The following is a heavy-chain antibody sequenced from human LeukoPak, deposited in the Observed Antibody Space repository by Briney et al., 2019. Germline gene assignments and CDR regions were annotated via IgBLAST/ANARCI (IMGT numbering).Heavy chain of an antibody. D-gene: IGHD6-13*01. CDR1: GGSISSYY. CDR2: IYYSGSA. Sequence: PSETLSLTCTVSGGSISSYYWSWIRQPPGKGLEWIGYIYYSGSANYNPSLKGRVTMSVDTSKNQFSLKLSSVTAADTAVYYCARDSGSSPTFDYWGQGTLVTVSS. J-gene: IGHJ4*02. CDR3: ARDSGSSPTFDY. V-gene: IGHV4-59*01.